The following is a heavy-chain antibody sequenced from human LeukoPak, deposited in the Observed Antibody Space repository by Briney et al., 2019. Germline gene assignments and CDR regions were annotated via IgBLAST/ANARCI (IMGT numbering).Heavy chain of an antibody. Sequence: ASVQVSCKTPGYTFTRYGVSWVRQAPGQWLEWMGWISPHNGNRDYAQKFKDRVTMTTDTSTNTVYLELRSLRPDDTAMYYCARTGYGSGSDDFHFWGQGTLVTVSS. D-gene: IGHD3-10*01. CDR1: GYTFTRYG. CDR2: ISPHNGNR. V-gene: IGHV1-18*01. CDR3: ARTGYGSGSDDFHF. J-gene: IGHJ4*02.